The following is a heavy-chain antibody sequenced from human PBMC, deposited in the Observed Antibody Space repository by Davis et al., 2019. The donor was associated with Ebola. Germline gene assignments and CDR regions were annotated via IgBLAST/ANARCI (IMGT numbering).Heavy chain of an antibody. V-gene: IGHV3-23*01. Sequence: GESLKISCAASGFAFISYNMNWVRQVPGKGLEWVSAISGSGGSTYYADSGKGRFTISRDNSKNTLYLQMNSLRAEDTAVYYCAKDSGSSYWYFDLWGRGTLVTVSS. D-gene: IGHD6-13*01. CDR1: GFAFISYN. J-gene: IGHJ2*01. CDR3: AKDSGSSYWYFDL. CDR2: ISGSGGST.